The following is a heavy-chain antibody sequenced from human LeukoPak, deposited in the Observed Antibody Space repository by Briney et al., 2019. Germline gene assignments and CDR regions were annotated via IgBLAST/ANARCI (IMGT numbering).Heavy chain of an antibody. Sequence: GRSLRLSCAASGFTFSSYAMHWVRQAPGMGLEWVSSIDTGSNSMYYADSVKGRFTISRDSAKNSLYLQMNSLRAEDTAIYYCARVGSSWPHDAFDIWGQGTMVTVSS. CDR3: ARVGSSWPHDAFDI. V-gene: IGHV3-21*01. J-gene: IGHJ3*02. CDR1: GFTFSSYA. D-gene: IGHD6-13*01. CDR2: IDTGSNSM.